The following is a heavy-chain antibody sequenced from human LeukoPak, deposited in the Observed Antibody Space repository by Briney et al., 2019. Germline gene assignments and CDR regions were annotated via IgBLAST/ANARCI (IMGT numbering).Heavy chain of an antibody. CDR1: GGSISSSSYY. V-gene: IGHV4-39*07. J-gene: IGHJ4*02. Sequence: PSETLSLTCTVSGGSISSSSYYWGWIRQPPGKGLGWIGSIYYSGSTYYNPSLKSRVTISVDTSKNQFSLKLSSVTAADTAVYYCALLGGIAAADSFDYWGQGTLVTVSS. CDR2: IYYSGST. D-gene: IGHD6-13*01. CDR3: ALLGGIAAADSFDY.